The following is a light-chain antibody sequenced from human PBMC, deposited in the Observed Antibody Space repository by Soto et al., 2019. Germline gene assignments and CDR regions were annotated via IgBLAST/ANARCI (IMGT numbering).Light chain of an antibody. J-gene: IGKJ1*01. CDR1: QSISSW. Sequence: DIQMTQSPSTLSASLGDRVTITCRASQSISSWLACYQQKPGKAPKLLIYDASSLESGVPSRFSGSGSGTDFTLTISRLEPEDFAVYYCQQYGSSRTFGQGTKVDIK. V-gene: IGKV1-5*01. CDR3: QQYGSSRT. CDR2: DAS.